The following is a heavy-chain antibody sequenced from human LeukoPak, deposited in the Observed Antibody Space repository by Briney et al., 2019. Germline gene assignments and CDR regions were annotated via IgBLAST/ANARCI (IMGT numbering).Heavy chain of an antibody. D-gene: IGHD3-22*01. J-gene: IGHJ4*02. CDR3: AKDYYDSSGRALDY. CDR1: GFTFNTYA. CDR2: VSYDGGAK. Sequence: GGSLRLSCAASGFTFNTYALHWVRQAPGKGLEWVAVVSYDGGAKYYADSVKGRFTISRDNSKNTLYLQMNSLRAEDTAVYYCAKDYYDSSGRALDYWGQGTLVTVSS. V-gene: IGHV3-30*18.